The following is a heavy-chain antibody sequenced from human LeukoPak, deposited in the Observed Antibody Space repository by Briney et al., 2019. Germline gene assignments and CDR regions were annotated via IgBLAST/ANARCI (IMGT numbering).Heavy chain of an antibody. J-gene: IGHJ4*02. V-gene: IGHV3-21*01. Sequence: GGSLRLSCAASGFTFSSYSMNWVRQAPGKGLEWVSSISSSSSYIYYADSVKGRFTISRDNAKNSLYLQMNSLRAEDTAVYYCATGAPAFMYPPDYWGQGTLVTVSS. CDR2: ISSSSSYI. D-gene: IGHD2-2*01. CDR1: GFTFSSYS. CDR3: ATGAPAFMYPPDY.